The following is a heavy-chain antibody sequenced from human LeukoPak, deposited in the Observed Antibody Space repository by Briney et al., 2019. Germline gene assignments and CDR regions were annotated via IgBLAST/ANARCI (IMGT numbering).Heavy chain of an antibody. CDR1: GYTFTSYG. V-gene: IGHV1-18*01. J-gene: IGHJ4*02. D-gene: IGHD3-22*01. Sequence: GASVKVSCKASGYTFTSYGISWVRQAPGQGLEWMGWISAYNGNTNYAQKLQGRVTMTTDTSTSTAYMELRSLRSDDSAVYFCARDYYDSNGFFADHYWGQGTLVTVSS. CDR2: ISAYNGNT. CDR3: ARDYYDSNGFFADHY.